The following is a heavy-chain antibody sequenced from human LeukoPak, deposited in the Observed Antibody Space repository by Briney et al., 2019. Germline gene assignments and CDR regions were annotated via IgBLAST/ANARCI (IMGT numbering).Heavy chain of an antibody. Sequence: GGSLRLSSEASEFTFSSYWMHWVRQAPGKGLVWVSRINSDGRTTIYADSVKGRFTISRDNAKNTLYQQMNSLRAEDTAVYYCAREGYYDSSGYSIRFSYWGQGTLVTVSS. D-gene: IGHD3-22*01. CDR1: EFTFSSYW. CDR3: AREGYYDSSGYSIRFSY. J-gene: IGHJ4*02. CDR2: INSDGRTT. V-gene: IGHV3-74*01.